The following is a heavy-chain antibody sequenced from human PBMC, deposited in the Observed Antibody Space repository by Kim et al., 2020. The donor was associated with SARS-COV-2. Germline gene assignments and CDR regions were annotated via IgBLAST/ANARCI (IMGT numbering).Heavy chain of an antibody. V-gene: IGHV4-59*08. CDR1: GGSISSYY. D-gene: IGHD1-26*01. Sequence: SETLSLTCTVSGGSISSYYWCWILHPPRKGLEWIGYIYYSGSTNNNPSLKSRGTISIDTAKKQFSLKLIFVTAAATAAYYCSTVGGSYIRWVVSWGHGT. CDR2: IYYSGST. J-gene: IGHJ5*01. CDR3: STVGGSYIRWVVS.